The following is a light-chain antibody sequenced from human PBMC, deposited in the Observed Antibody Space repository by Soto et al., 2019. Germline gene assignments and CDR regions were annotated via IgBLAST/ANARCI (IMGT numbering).Light chain of an antibody. CDR3: AAWDDSLSGHYV. CDR2: GNS. Sequence: QSVLTQPPSASGTPGQRVTISCSGSSSNIGSNYVYWYQQLPGTAPKLLIYGNSQRPSGVPDRFSGSKSGTSASLAISGLRSEDEADYYCAAWDDSLSGHYVFGTGTKLTVL. J-gene: IGLJ1*01. CDR1: SSNIGSNY. V-gene: IGLV1-47*01.